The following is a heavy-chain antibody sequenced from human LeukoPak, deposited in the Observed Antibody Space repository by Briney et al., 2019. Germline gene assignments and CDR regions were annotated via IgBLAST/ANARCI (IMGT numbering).Heavy chain of an antibody. J-gene: IGHJ5*02. CDR2: IIPIFGTA. CDR1: GGTFSSYA. Sequence: ASVKISCKASGGTFSSYAISWVRQAPGQGLERMGGIIPIFGTANYAQKFQGRVTITADESTSTAYMELSSLRSEDTAVYYCARERSHDFWSGYSYWFDPWGQGTLVTVSS. D-gene: IGHD3-3*01. CDR3: ARERSHDFWSGYSYWFDP. V-gene: IGHV1-69*13.